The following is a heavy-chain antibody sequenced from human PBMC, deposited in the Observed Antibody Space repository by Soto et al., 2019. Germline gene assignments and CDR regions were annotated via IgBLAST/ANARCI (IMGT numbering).Heavy chain of an antibody. Sequence: QLQLQESGSGLVKPSQTLSLTCAVSGVSVSSGGYSWTWIRQPAGKVLEWIGYIYHSGNTYYKPSLNRRITISEDTSKTQYPLNQSSVTAAETAVYYCTSQGAADDALDVWGQGTMVTVSS. J-gene: IGHJ3*01. CDR3: TSQGAADDALDV. CDR2: IYHSGNT. CDR1: GVSVSSGGYS. V-gene: IGHV4-30-2*01. D-gene: IGHD6-25*01.